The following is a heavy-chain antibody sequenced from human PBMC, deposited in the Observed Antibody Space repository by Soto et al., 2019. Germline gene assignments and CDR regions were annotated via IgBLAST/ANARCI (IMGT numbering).Heavy chain of an antibody. D-gene: IGHD3-10*01. V-gene: IGHV4-59*01. J-gene: IGHJ5*02. CDR1: GGSISSYY. Sequence: SETLSLTCTVSGGSISSYYWSWIRQPPGKGLEWIGYIYYSGSTNYNPSLKSRVTISVDTSKNQFSLKLSSVTAADTAVYYCARDLRGYYGSGSYQHWFDPWGQGTLVTVS. CDR2: IYYSGST. CDR3: ARDLRGYYGSGSYQHWFDP.